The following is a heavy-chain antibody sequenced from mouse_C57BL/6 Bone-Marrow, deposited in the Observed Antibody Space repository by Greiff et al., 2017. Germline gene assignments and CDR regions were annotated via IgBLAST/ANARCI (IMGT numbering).Heavy chain of an antibody. CDR1: GYTFTSYW. CDR2: IYPGNSAT. J-gene: IGHJ2*01. D-gene: IGHD2-4*01. Sequence: EVKLVESGTVLARPGASVKMSCKTSGYTFTSYWMHWVKQRPGQGLEWIGAIYPGNSATSYNQKFKGEAKLTAVTAASTAYMELSSLTNEDSAVYNCTPYDYDGGDYWGQGTTLTVSA. CDR3: TPYDYDGGDY. V-gene: IGHV1-5*01.